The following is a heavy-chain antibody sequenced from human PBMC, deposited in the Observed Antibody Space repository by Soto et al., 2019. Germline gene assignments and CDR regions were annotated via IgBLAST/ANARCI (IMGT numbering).Heavy chain of an antibody. D-gene: IGHD2-21*02. V-gene: IGHV4-59*01. Sequence: SETLSLTCTVSGDSISSYYWSWIRQPPERGLEWIGYISYRGGPSYNPPLKRRATISVDTSKNQSSLKLNSVTAADTAVYYCARVSGDCDSDCYDVYCDFWGQGTLVTVSS. CDR3: ARVSGDCDSDCYDVYCDF. J-gene: IGHJ4*01. CDR1: GDSISSYY. CDR2: ISYRGGP.